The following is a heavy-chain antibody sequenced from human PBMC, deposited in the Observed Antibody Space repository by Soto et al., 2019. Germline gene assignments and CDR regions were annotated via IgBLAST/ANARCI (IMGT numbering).Heavy chain of an antibody. CDR1: GFTFSSYG. D-gene: IGHD5-18*01. CDR3: AKDFGYSFYFDY. Sequence: SLRLSCAASGFTFSSYGMHWVRQAPGKGLEWVAVISYDGSNKYYADSVKGRFTISRDNSKNTLYLQMNSLRAEDTAVYYCAKDFGYSFYFDYWGQGTLVTVSS. V-gene: IGHV3-30*18. CDR2: ISYDGSNK. J-gene: IGHJ4*02.